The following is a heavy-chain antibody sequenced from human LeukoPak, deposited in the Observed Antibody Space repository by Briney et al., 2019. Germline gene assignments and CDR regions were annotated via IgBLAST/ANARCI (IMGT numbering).Heavy chain of an antibody. D-gene: IGHD6-6*01. Sequence: SETLSLTCAVSGGSISSSNWWSWVRQPPGKGLEWIGEIYHSGSTNYNPSLKSRVTISVDTSKNQFSLKLSSVTAADTAVYYCARGYGVAARPRWFDPWGQGTLVTVSS. J-gene: IGHJ5*02. V-gene: IGHV4-4*02. CDR1: GGSISSSNW. CDR2: IYHSGST. CDR3: ARGYGVAARPRWFDP.